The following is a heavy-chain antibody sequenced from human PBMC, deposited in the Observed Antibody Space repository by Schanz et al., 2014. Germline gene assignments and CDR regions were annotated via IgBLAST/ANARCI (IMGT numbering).Heavy chain of an antibody. Sequence: QVQLQQWGAGLLKPSETLSLTFAVYGGSLSGYFWSWIRQPPGKGLEWIGFIYYRGNTNYNPSLTSRVTMSVDTSKNQFPLKLTSVTAADTAVYYCARDMVENWFDSWGQGTLVTVSS. CDR3: ARDMVENWFDS. D-gene: IGHD3-10*01. CDR2: IYYRGNT. CDR1: GGSLSGYF. V-gene: IGHV4-34*11. J-gene: IGHJ5*01.